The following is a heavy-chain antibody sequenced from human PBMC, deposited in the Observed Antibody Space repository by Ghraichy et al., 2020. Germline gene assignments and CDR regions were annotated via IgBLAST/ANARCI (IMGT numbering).Heavy chain of an antibody. Sequence: GGSLRLSCAASGFTFSSYAMSWVRQAPGKGLEWVSAISGSGGSTYYADSVKGRFTISRDNSKNTLYLQMNSLRAEDTAVYYCAKPSRGVSGSRRYYYYGMDVWGQGTTVTVSS. J-gene: IGHJ6*02. CDR2: ISGSGGST. CDR1: GFTFSSYA. CDR3: AKPSRGVSGSRRYYYYGMDV. D-gene: IGHD3-10*01. V-gene: IGHV3-23*01.